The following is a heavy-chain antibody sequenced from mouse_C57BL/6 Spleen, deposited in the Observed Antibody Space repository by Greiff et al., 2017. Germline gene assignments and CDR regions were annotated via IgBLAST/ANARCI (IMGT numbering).Heavy chain of an antibody. CDR3: TRDDYDGRMGDY. D-gene: IGHD2-4*01. J-gene: IGHJ2*01. V-gene: IGHV5-9-1*02. CDR1: GFTFSSYA. CDR2: ISSGGDYI. Sequence: EVMLVESGEGLVKPGGSLKLSCAASGFTFSSYAMSWVRQTPEKRLEWVAYISSGGDYIYYADTVKGRFTISRDNARNTLYLQRSSLKSEDTAMYYWTRDDYDGRMGDYWGQGTTLTVSS.